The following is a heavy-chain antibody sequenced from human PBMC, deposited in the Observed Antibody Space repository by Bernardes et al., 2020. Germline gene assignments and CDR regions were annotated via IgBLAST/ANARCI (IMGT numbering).Heavy chain of an antibody. J-gene: IGHJ4*02. CDR1: GDSITSNNFF. CDR2: IYYSGNT. Sequence: LSLTCTVSGDSITSNNFFWGWIRQRPEKGLEWIGIIYYSGNTYYNPSLQSRLSISVDTSKNQFSLSLSSVTAADTAVYYCARLASDSVSSFDYWGQGTLVTISS. D-gene: IGHD2-21*02. V-gene: IGHV4-39*01. CDR3: ARLASDSVSSFDY.